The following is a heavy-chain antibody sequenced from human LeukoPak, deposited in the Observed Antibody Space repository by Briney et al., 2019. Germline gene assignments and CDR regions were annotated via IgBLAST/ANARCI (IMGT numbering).Heavy chain of an antibody. CDR1: GGSINSHY. V-gene: IGHV4-59*08. D-gene: IGHD5-12*01. CDR2: IYYTGRN. Sequence: SETLSLTYAVSGGSINSHYWSWIRQPPGKGLEWIGDIYYTGRNNYNPSLKSRVTISVDTSKNHLSLNLTSVLAADTAMYYCARRDSGWNYFDYWGQGNLVTVSP. J-gene: IGHJ4*02. CDR3: ARRDSGWNYFDY.